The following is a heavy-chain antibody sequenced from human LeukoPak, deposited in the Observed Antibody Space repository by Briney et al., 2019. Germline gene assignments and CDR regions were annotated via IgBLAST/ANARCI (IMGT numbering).Heavy chain of an antibody. CDR3: ARGFSPSPLRFFDY. J-gene: IGHJ4*02. V-gene: IGHV1-2*02. CDR2: INPNSGGT. CDR1: GYTFTGYY. Sequence: ASVKVSCKASGYTFTGYYMHWVRQAPGQGLEWMGWINPNSGGTNYAQKFQGRVTMTRDTSISTVYMELSSLRSEDTAVYYCARGFSPSPLRFFDYWGQGTLVTVSS. D-gene: IGHD3-16*01.